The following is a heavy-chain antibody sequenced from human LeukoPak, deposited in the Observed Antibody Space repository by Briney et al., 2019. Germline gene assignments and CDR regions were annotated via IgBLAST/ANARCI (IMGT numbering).Heavy chain of an antibody. Sequence: SETLSLTCAVYGGSFSGYYWSWIRQPPGKGLEWIGEINHSGSTNYSPSLKSRVTISVDTSKNQFSLRLSSVTTADTAMYYCARDARDHHNFDYWGQGTLVTVSS. CDR2: INHSGST. V-gene: IGHV4-34*01. CDR3: ARDARDHHNFDY. CDR1: GGSFSGYY. J-gene: IGHJ4*02. D-gene: IGHD5-24*01.